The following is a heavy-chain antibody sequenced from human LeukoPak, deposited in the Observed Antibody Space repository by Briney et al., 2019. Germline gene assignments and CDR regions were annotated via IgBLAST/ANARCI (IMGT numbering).Heavy chain of an antibody. D-gene: IGHD6-6*01. CDR1: GYTFTSYD. Sequence: GASVKVSCRASGYTFTSYDFNWLRQATGQGPEWMGWMNPNSGATGYAQKFQGRVTMTRSASINTAYMELSSLTSEDTAVYYCARAAPPFDYWGQGTLVTVSS. CDR2: MNPNSGAT. V-gene: IGHV1-8*01. J-gene: IGHJ4*02. CDR3: ARAAPPFDY.